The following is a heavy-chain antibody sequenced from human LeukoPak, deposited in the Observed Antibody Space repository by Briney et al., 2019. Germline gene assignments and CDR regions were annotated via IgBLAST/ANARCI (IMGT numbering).Heavy chain of an antibody. Sequence: GRSLRLSCAASGFTFSSYSINWVRHAPGKGLGWVSSISSSSSYIYYADSVKGRFTISRDNAKNSVYVQMNGLRAEDTAVYYCARGGGGSYYHLLDYWGQGTLVTVSS. CDR2: ISSSSSYI. J-gene: IGHJ4*02. V-gene: IGHV3-21*01. CDR3: ARGGGGSYYHLLDY. CDR1: GFTFSSYS. D-gene: IGHD1-26*01.